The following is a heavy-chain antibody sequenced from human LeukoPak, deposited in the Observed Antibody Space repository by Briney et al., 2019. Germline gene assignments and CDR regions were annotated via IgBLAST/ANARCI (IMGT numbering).Heavy chain of an antibody. V-gene: IGHV3-53*04. CDR3: ARDFSSDYDS. J-gene: IGHJ5*02. Sequence: GGSLRLSCAASGFTVSSNYMSWVRQAPGKGLEWVSVIYSGGSTYYADSVKGRFTISRHNSKNTLYLQMNSLRAEDTVVYYCARDFSSDYDSWGQGTLVTVSS. D-gene: IGHD5-12*01. CDR1: GFTVSSNY. CDR2: IYSGGST.